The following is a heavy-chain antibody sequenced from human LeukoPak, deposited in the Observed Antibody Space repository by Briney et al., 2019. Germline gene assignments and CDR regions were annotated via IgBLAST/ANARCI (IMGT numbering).Heavy chain of an antibody. CDR3: VRGLNSFDY. CDR2: SRIKASSYIT. D-gene: IGHD4-11*01. J-gene: IGHJ4*02. V-gene: IGHV3-72*01. CDR1: GFIFSDHY. Sequence: GGSLRLSCEVSGFIFSDHYMNWVRQTPGKGLEWLARSRIKASSYITQYSAAVQCIFTISRERTKDLLYIQMMSVKTEDTSGYYCVRGLNSFDYWGQGTLVTVFS.